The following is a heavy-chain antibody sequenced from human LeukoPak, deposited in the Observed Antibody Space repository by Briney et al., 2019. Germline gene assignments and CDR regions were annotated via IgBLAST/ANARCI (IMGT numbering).Heavy chain of an antibody. D-gene: IGHD3-3*01. J-gene: IGHJ5*02. V-gene: IGHV1-2*02. CDR1: GYTSIDSY. CDR2: INPNSGGT. CDR3: ATEASGLNSLDP. Sequence: WASVKVSCKASGYTSIDSYIHWVRQAPGQGLEWMGWINPNSGGTNYAQKFQGRVTMTRDTSITTTYMELSRLTSDDSAVYFCATEASGLNSLDPWGQGTLVTVSS.